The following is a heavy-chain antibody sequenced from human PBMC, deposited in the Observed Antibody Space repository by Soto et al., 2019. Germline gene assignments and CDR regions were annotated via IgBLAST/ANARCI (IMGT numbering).Heavy chain of an antibody. CDR3: ARSYGDWYYFDY. V-gene: IGHV1-69*02. Sequence: QVQLVQSGAEVKKPRSSVKVSCKASGGTFSSYTISWVRQAPGQGLEWMGRIIPILGIANYAQKFQGRVTITADKSTSTAYMELSSLRSEDTAVYYCARSYGDWYYFDYWGQGTLVTVSS. CDR1: GGTFSSYT. CDR2: IIPILGIA. D-gene: IGHD4-17*01. J-gene: IGHJ4*02.